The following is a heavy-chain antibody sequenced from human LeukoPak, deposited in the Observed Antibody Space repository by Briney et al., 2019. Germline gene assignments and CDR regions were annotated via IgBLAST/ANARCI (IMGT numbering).Heavy chain of an antibody. CDR2: TYYRSKWYN. CDR1: GDSVSSNSAA. CDR3: ARVLSNSYDSSGYYAGMDV. J-gene: IGHJ6*02. V-gene: IGHV6-1*01. Sequence: SQTLSLTCAISGDSVSSNSAAWNWIRQSPSRGLEWLGRTYYRSKWYNDYAVSVKSRITINPDTSKNQFSLQLNSVTPEDTAVYYCARVLSNSYDSSGYYAGMDVWGQGTTVTVSS. D-gene: IGHD3-22*01.